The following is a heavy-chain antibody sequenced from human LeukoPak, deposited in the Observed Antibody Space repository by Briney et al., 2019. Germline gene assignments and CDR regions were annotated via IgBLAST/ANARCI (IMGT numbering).Heavy chain of an antibody. V-gene: IGHV4-59*08. J-gene: IGHJ5*02. CDR3: ARHVHLLGYCSGGSCYGWFDP. CDR1: GGSISSYY. Sequence: PSETLSLTCTVSGGSISSYYWSWIRQPPGKGLEWIGYIYYSGSTNYSPSLKSRVTISVDTSKNQFSLKLSSVTAADTAVYYCARHVHLLGYCSGGSCYGWFDPWGQGTLVTVSS. CDR2: IYYSGST. D-gene: IGHD2-15*01.